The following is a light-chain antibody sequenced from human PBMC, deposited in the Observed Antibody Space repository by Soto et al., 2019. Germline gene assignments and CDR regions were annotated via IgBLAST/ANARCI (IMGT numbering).Light chain of an antibody. Sequence: EIVMTQSPVTLSVSPGERATLSCRASQSVNSNLAWYQQKPGQTPRLLIYNASTRATGIPARFSGSGSGTEFTLTISSLQSEDFAVYYCQQYKKWPQTFGQGTKVEIK. V-gene: IGKV3-15*01. J-gene: IGKJ1*01. CDR1: QSVNSN. CDR3: QQYKKWPQT. CDR2: NAS.